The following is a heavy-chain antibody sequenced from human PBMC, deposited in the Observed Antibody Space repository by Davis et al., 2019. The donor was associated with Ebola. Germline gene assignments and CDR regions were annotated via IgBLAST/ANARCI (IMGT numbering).Heavy chain of an antibody. CDR1: GDSVSSNTAA. Sequence: MPSETLSLTCAISGDSVSSNTAAWNWIRQSPSRGLEWLGRTYYRSKWFVDYAVSMKSRMNITSDTSKNHFSLQLSSVTPEDTAVYYCARDPSYDQGYDYWGQGILVTVSS. CDR3: ARDPSYDQGYDY. D-gene: IGHD3-22*01. V-gene: IGHV6-1*01. CDR2: TYYRSKWFV. J-gene: IGHJ4*02.